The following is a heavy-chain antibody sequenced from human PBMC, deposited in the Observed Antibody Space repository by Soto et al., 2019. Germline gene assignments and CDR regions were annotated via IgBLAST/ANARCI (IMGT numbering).Heavy chain of an antibody. CDR3: ARGGSLTYYYYYGMDV. D-gene: IGHD1-26*01. J-gene: IGHJ6*02. CDR2: IIPIFGTA. Sequence: VQLVQSGAEVKKPGSSVKVSCKASGGTFSSYAISWVRQAPGQGLEWMGGIIPIFGTANYAQKFQGRVTITADESTSTAYMELSSLRSEDTAVYYCARGGSLTYYYYYGMDVWGQGTTVTVSS. CDR1: GGTFSSYA. V-gene: IGHV1-69*01.